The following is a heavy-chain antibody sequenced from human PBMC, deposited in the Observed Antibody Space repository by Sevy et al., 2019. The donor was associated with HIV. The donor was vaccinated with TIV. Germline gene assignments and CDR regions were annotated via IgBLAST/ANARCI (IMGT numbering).Heavy chain of an antibody. CDR2: ISSSGSNR. Sequence: GGSLRLSCVASGFTFSSFEMNWVRQAPGKGLEWVSSISSSGSNRDYADALKGRVTISRDNAKKSLYLQMNSLRAEDKAIYFCAKRGGQYDLGMDVWGQGTTVTVSS. CDR1: GFTFSSFE. J-gene: IGHJ6*02. D-gene: IGHD1-1*01. CDR3: AKRGGQYDLGMDV. V-gene: IGHV3-48*03.